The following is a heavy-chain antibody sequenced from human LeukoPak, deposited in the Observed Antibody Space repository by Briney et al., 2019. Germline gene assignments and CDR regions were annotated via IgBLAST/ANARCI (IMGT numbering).Heavy chain of an antibody. CDR2: INPNSGGT. Sequence: GASMKVSCKASGCTFTGYYMHWVRQAPGQGLEWMGWINPNSGGTNYAQKFQGRVTMTRDTSISTAYMELSRLRSDDTAVYYCARDVGRAVAGHLDYWGQGTLVTVSS. CDR1: GCTFTGYY. V-gene: IGHV1-2*02. J-gene: IGHJ4*02. CDR3: ARDVGRAVAGHLDY. D-gene: IGHD6-19*01.